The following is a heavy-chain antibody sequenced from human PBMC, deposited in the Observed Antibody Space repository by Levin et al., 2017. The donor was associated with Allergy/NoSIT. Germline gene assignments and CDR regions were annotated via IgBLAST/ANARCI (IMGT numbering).Heavy chain of an antibody. CDR2: IIPIFGTA. Sequence: KISCKASGGTFSSYAISWVRQAPGQGLEWMGGIIPIFGTANYAQKFQGRVTITADKSTSTAYMELSSLRSEDTAVYYCARDPGCTGGVCPGAYFDYWGQGTLVTVSS. D-gene: IGHD2-8*02. J-gene: IGHJ4*02. CDR1: GGTFSSYA. CDR3: ARDPGCTGGVCPGAYFDY. V-gene: IGHV1-69*06.